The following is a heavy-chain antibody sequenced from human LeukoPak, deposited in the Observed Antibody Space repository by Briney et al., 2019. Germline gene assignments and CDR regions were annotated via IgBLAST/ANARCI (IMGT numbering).Heavy chain of an antibody. CDR3: ARMYYHDSSGYYWAPDY. J-gene: IGHJ4*02. D-gene: IGHD3-22*01. CDR1: GFTFSSYE. CDR2: ISSSGSAI. Sequence: PGGSLRLSCAASGFTFSSYEMDWVRQAPGRGLEWVSYISSSGSAIYYADSVKGRFTISRDNAKNTLYLQMNSLRAEDTAVYYCARMYYHDSSGYYWAPDYWGQGTLVTVSS. V-gene: IGHV3-48*03.